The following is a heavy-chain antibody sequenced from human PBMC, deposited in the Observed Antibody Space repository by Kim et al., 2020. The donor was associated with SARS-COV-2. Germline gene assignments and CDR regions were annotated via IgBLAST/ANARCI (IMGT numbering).Heavy chain of an antibody. V-gene: IGHV3-23*01. J-gene: IGHJ6*02. CDR1: GFTFSNYA. CDR3: AKDRDSGDYYYYYGMDV. Sequence: GGSLRLSCAASGFTFSNYAMSWVRQAPGKGLEWVSSISGGGVSTKYADSVKGRFSISKDNSKSTLYLQMNSLRDEHTALYYCAKDRDSGDYYYYYGMDVWGQGTTVTVSS. CDR2: ISGGGVST. D-gene: IGHD1-26*01.